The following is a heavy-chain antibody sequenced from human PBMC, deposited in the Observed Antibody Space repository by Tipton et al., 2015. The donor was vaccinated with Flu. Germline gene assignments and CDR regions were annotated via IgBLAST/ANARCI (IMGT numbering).Heavy chain of an antibody. CDR2: ISSSSSYI. D-gene: IGHD1-26*01. Sequence: SLRLSCAASGFTFSSYSMNWVRQAPGKGPEWVSSISSSSSYIYYADSVKGRFTISRDNAKNSLYLQMNSLRAEDTAVYYCASVSVGATRADYWGQGTLVTVSS. V-gene: IGHV3-21*01. J-gene: IGHJ4*02. CDR3: ASVSVGATRADY. CDR1: GFTFSSYS.